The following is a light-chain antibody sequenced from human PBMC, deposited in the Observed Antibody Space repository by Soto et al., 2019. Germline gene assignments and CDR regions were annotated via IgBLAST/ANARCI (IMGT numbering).Light chain of an antibody. Sequence: DIQMTQSPSTLSGSVGDRVTITCRASQTISSWLAWYQQKPGKAPKLLIYHSSTLQSGVPSRFSGSGSGTDFTLTISSLQPEDFATYYCQHTYTTPITFGQGTRLEIK. CDR3: QHTYTTPIT. CDR1: QTISSW. V-gene: IGKV1-39*01. J-gene: IGKJ5*01. CDR2: HSS.